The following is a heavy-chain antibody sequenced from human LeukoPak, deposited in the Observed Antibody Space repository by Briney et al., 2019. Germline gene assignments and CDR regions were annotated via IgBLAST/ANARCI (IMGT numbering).Heavy chain of an antibody. CDR1: GFTFSSYG. Sequence: GRSLRLSCAASGFTFSSYGMHWVRQAPGKGLEWVAVISYEGSDKYYSDSVKGRFTISRDNSKNTLFLQMNSLRAEDTAVYYCAKVDDDGFHAFDVWGQGTMVTVSS. CDR2: ISYEGSDK. J-gene: IGHJ3*01. V-gene: IGHV3-30*18. D-gene: IGHD1-1*01. CDR3: AKVDDDGFHAFDV.